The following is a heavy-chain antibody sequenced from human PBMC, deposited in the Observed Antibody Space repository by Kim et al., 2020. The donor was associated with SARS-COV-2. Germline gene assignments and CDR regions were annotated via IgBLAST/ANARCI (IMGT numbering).Heavy chain of an antibody. J-gene: IGHJ6*02. CDR2: ISSSGSTI. Sequence: GGSLRLSCAASGFTFSSYEMNWVRQAPGKGLEWVSYISSSGSTIYYEDPVKGRFTISRDNAKNSLYPQMNSLRAEDTAVYYCARDSSSSWNPDYYYYGMDVWGQGATVTVSS. V-gene: IGHV3-48*03. D-gene: IGHD6-13*01. CDR1: GFTFSSYE. CDR3: ARDSSSSWNPDYYYYGMDV.